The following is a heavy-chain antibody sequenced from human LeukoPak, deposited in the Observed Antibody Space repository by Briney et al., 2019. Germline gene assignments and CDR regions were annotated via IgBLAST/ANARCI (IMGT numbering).Heavy chain of an antibody. Sequence: ASVKVSCKASGYILSSYNMHWVRQAPGQGLEWLGIINPSGGDTKYAQKFQGRVTLTRDMSTSTVYMELSSLRSEDTAMYYCVRGQCSGGTCYNLDYWGQGTLVTVSS. CDR2: INPSGGDT. V-gene: IGHV1-46*01. CDR3: VRGQCSGGTCYNLDY. D-gene: IGHD2-15*01. J-gene: IGHJ4*02. CDR1: GYILSSYN.